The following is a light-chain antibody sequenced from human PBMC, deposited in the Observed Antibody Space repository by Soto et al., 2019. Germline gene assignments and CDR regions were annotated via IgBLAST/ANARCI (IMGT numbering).Light chain of an antibody. J-gene: IGKJ4*01. CDR3: QQYTDWPWGT. V-gene: IGKV3-15*01. CDR2: GAS. CDR1: QSVHSN. Sequence: EIVVTQSPATRSLSPGETATLSCRASQSVHSNLAWFQQHPGQAPRLLIYGASSRATGIPVRFSGSGSGTEFTLTISSLQPEDFAVYYCQQYTDWPWGTFGGGTKV.